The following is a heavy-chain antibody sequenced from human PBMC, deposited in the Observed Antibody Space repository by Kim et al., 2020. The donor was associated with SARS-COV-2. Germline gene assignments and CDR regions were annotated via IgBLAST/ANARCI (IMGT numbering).Heavy chain of an antibody. CDR2: ISAYNGNT. V-gene: IGHV1-18*01. CDR3: ARGIIYSEGIMITFGGVIVPLDY. J-gene: IGHJ4*02. Sequence: ASVKVSCKASGYTFTRYGISWVRQAPGQGLEWMGWISAYNGNTNYAQKLQGRVTMTTDTSTSTAYMELRSLRSDDTAVYYCARGIIYSEGIMITFGGVIVPLDYWGQGPLVTVSS. D-gene: IGHD3-16*02. CDR1: GYTFTRYG.